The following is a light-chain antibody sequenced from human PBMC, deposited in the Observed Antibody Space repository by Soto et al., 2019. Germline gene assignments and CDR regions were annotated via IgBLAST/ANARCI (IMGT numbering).Light chain of an antibody. J-gene: IGKJ5*01. V-gene: IGKV3D-7*01. CDR3: LQDYNLPIT. Sequence: EVVLTQSPATLSLSPGEGATLSCRASQSISSSYLSWYQQKPGQAPRLLIYGASTRATGIPDRFSGSGRGSGTDFTLTISSLQPEDFAVYYCLQDYNLPITFGQGTRLEIK. CDR1: QSISSSY. CDR2: GAS.